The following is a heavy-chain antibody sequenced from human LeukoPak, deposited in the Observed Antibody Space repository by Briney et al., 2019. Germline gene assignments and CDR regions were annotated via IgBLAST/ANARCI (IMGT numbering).Heavy chain of an antibody. J-gene: IGHJ4*02. Sequence: KPSETLSLTCAVYGGSFSGYYWSWIRQPPGKGLEWIGEINHSGSTNYNPSLKSRVTISVDTSKNQFSLKLSSVTAADTAVYYCASSRNLPVATYWGQGTLVTVSS. V-gene: IGHV4-34*01. D-gene: IGHD5-12*01. CDR2: INHSGST. CDR3: ASSRNLPVATY. CDR1: GGSFSGYY.